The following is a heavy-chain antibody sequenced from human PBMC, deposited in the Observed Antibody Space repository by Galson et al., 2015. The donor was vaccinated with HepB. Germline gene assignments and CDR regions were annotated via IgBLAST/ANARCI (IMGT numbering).Heavy chain of an antibody. CDR1: GFTFSSYW. CDR2: IKQDGSEK. Sequence: SLRLSCAASGFTFSSYWMSWVRQAPGKGLEWVANIKQDGSEKYYVDSVKGRFTISRDNAKNSLYLQMNSLRAEDTAVYYCARDRGDYGDYEWDYYYYYGMDVWGQGTTVTVSS. D-gene: IGHD4-17*01. V-gene: IGHV3-7*03. CDR3: ARDRGDYGDYEWDYYYYYGMDV. J-gene: IGHJ6*02.